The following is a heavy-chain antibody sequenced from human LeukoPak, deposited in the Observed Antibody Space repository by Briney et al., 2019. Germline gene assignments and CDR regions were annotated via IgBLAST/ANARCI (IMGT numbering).Heavy chain of an antibody. CDR1: GFTFSSYS. CDR2: ISSSSSYI. CDR3: ATSQAPSSLGTTDY. D-gene: IGHD1-1*01. V-gene: IGHV3-21*01. Sequence: GGSLRLSCAASGFTFSSYSMNWVRQAPGKGLEWVSSISSSSSYIYYADSVKGRFTISRDNAKNSLYLQMNSLRAEDTAVYYCATSQAPSSLGTTDYWGQGTLVTVSS. J-gene: IGHJ4*02.